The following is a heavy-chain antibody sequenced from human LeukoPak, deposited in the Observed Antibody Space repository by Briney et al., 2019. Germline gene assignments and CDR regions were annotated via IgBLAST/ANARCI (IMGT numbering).Heavy chain of an antibody. V-gene: IGHV1-2*02. CDR1: GYTFTGYY. CDR3: ARARSFGVVSGSYYFDY. J-gene: IGHJ4*02. D-gene: IGHD3-3*01. CDR2: INPNSGST. Sequence: ASVKVSCKASGYTFTGYYMHWVRQAPGQGLEWMGWINPNSGSTNYAQKFQGRVTMTRDTSISTAYMELSRLRSDDTAVYYCARARSFGVVSGSYYFDYWGQGTLVTVSS.